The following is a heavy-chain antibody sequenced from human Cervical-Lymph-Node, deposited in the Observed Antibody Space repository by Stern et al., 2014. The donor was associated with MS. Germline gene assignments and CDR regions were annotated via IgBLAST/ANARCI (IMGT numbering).Heavy chain of an antibody. D-gene: IGHD3-10*01. V-gene: IGHV1-46*01. CDR1: GYTFTSYY. J-gene: IGHJ4*02. Sequence: VQLVESGAEVKKPGASVKVSCKASGYTFTSYYMHWVRQAPGQGLEWMGIINPSSGSTTYAQKFQGRVTMTRDTSTSTVYMDLSSLRSEDTAVYYCARDRAVRSCFDYWGQGTLVTVSS. CDR3: ARDRAVRSCFDY. CDR2: INPSSGST.